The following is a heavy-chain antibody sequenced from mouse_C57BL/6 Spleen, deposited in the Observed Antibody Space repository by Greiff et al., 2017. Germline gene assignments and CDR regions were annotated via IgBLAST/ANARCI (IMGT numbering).Heavy chain of an antibody. Sequence: VQLQPSGPELVKPGASVKISCQASGYTFTDYYMNWVKQSHGKSLEWIGDINPNYGGTCYNQKFKGKATLTVDKSSSTAYMELRRLTSEDSAVYYCARLSFDYYGSRYAMDYWGQGTSVTVSS. J-gene: IGHJ4*01. V-gene: IGHV1-26*01. CDR1: GYTFTDYY. CDR3: ARLSFDYYGSRYAMDY. CDR2: INPNYGGT. D-gene: IGHD1-1*01.